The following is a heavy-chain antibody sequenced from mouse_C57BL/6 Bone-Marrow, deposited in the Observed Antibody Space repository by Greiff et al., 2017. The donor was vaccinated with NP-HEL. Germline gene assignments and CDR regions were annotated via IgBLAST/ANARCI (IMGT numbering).Heavy chain of an antibody. CDR1: GYTFTSYW. V-gene: IGHV1-5*01. CDR2: IYPGNSDT. D-gene: IGHD2-4*01. J-gene: IGHJ2*01. CDR3: TRGGVSYDYGLRGY. Sequence: VQLQQSGTVLARPGASVKMSCKTSGYTFTSYWMHWVKQRPGQGLEWIGAIYPGNSDTSYNQKLKGKAKLTAVTSASTAYMELSSLTNEDSAVYYYTRGGVSYDYGLRGYWGQGTTLTVSS.